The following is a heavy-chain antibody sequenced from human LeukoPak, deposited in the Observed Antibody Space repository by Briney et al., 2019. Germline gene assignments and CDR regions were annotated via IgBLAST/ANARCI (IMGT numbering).Heavy chain of an antibody. CDR3: AREGRITMVRGVGTFDI. V-gene: IGHV4-39*01. CDR2: IYYSGST. Sequence: SETLSLTCTVSGGSISSSSYYWGWIRQPPGKGLEWIGSIYYSGSTYYNPSLKSRVTISVDTSKNQFSLKLSSVTAADTAVYYCAREGRITMVRGVGTFDIWDQGTMVTVSS. D-gene: IGHD3-10*01. CDR1: GGSISSSSYY. J-gene: IGHJ3*02.